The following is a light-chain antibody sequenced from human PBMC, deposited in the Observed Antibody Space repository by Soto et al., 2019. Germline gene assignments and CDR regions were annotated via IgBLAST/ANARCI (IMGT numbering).Light chain of an antibody. J-gene: IGLJ2*01. CDR1: SSNIGSNY. CDR2: RNN. CDR3: AAWDDSLSGVV. V-gene: IGLV1-47*01. Sequence: QSVLTQPPSASGTPGQRVTISCSGSSSNIGSNYVYWYQQLPGTAPKLLIYRNNQRPSGVPDRFSGSKSGTSASLAISGLRPEVEADYYCAAWDDSLSGVVFGGGTQLTVL.